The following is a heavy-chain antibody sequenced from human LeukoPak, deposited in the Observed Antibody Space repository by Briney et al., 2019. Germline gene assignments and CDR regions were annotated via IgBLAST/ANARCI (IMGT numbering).Heavy chain of an antibody. Sequence: SEALSLTCTVSGGSISSYYWSWIRQPPGKGLEWIGHIYDSGTTNYNPSLKSRVTISVDTSKNQFSLKLTSVTAADTAVYFCARSLNWNYVVGYWGQGTLVTVSS. CDR1: GGSISSYY. CDR2: IYDSGTT. V-gene: IGHV4-59*08. CDR3: ARSLNWNYVVGY. J-gene: IGHJ4*02. D-gene: IGHD1-7*01.